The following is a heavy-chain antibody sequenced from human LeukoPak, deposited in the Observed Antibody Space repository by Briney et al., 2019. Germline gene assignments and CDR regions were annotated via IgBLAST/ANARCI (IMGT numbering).Heavy chain of an antibody. CDR3: ARVYYDFWSGYKYDAFDI. V-gene: IGHV1-18*04. D-gene: IGHD3-3*01. J-gene: IGHJ3*02. CDR1: GYTFTGYY. Sequence: ASVKVSCKASGYTFTGYYMHWVRQAPGQGLEWMGWISAYNGNTNYAQKLQGRVTMTTDTSTSTAYMELRSLRSDDTAVYYCARVYYDFWSGYKYDAFDIWGQGTMVTVSS. CDR2: ISAYNGNT.